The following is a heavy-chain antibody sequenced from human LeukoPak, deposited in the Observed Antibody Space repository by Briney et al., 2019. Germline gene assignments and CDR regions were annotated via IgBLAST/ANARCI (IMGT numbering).Heavy chain of an antibody. Sequence: GGSLRLSCAASGFTFSSYSMNWVRQAPGRGLEWLSSISSSSSYIYYADSVKGRFTISRDNAKNSLYLQMNSLRAEDTAVYYCAREKVVVAGFDYWGQGTLVTVSS. V-gene: IGHV3-21*01. D-gene: IGHD2-15*01. CDR1: GFTFSSYS. CDR3: AREKVVVAGFDY. CDR2: ISSSSSYI. J-gene: IGHJ4*02.